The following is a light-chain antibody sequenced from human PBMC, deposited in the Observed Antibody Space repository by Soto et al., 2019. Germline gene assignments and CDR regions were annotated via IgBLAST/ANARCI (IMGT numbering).Light chain of an antibody. CDR1: QTISNY. Sequence: EIVLTQSPAILSLSPGERATLSCRASQTISNYLAWYQQKPGQAPRLLIYDASNRVTDIPARFSGSGSGTDFTLTISSLEPEDFAVYYCQQRRNWPPITFGQGTRLEIK. CDR3: QQRRNWPPIT. CDR2: DAS. J-gene: IGKJ5*01. V-gene: IGKV3-11*01.